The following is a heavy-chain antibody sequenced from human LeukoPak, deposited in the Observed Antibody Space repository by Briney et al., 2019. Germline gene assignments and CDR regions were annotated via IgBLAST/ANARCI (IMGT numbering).Heavy chain of an antibody. CDR1: GLTFSRHA. Sequence: PGGSLKLSCAPFGLTFSRHAMHWVRQAPGKGLEWVAIISNDGSRKYYAHSVEGRFTISRDNSKNTLYLQMDSLRAEDTAVYYCARDRAWNYFDYWGQGTLVTVSS. CDR2: ISNDGSRK. J-gene: IGHJ4*02. CDR3: ARDRAWNYFDY. V-gene: IGHV3-30*03. D-gene: IGHD3-3*01.